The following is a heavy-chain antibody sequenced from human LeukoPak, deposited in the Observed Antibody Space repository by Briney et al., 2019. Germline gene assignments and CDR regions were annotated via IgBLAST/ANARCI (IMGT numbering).Heavy chain of an antibody. Sequence: PSETLSLTCTVSGGSINGYYWSWIRQSPGKGLESLGYIYYTGSTNYNPSLKSRVTMSVDTSRNQFFLRLSSVTAADTAVYYCARHNHAYSSRWNWLDPWGQGTLVTVSS. V-gene: IGHV4-59*01. CDR2: IYYTGST. CDR1: GGSINGYY. D-gene: IGHD6-13*01. CDR3: ARHNHAYSSRWNWLDP. J-gene: IGHJ5*02.